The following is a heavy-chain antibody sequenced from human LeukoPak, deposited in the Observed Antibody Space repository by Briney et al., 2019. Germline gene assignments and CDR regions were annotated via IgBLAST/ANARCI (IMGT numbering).Heavy chain of an antibody. Sequence: PSETLSLTCTVSGGSTSSYYWSWIRQPPGKGLEWIGYIYYSGSTNYNPSLKSRVTISVDTSKNQFSLKLSSVTAADTAVYYCARVGPYDSSGYYYPLGAFDIWGRGTMVTVSS. V-gene: IGHV4-59*01. CDR3: ARVGPYDSSGYYYPLGAFDI. D-gene: IGHD3-22*01. CDR1: GGSTSSYY. J-gene: IGHJ3*02. CDR2: IYYSGST.